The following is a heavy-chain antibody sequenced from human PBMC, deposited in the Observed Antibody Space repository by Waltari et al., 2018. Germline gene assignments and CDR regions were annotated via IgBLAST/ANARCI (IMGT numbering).Heavy chain of an antibody. D-gene: IGHD3-3*01. J-gene: IGHJ4*02. Sequence: QVQLVQSGAEVKKPGASVKVSCKASGYTFTGYSMHWVRQAPGQGLEWMGRINPNSGGTNYAQKFQGRVTMTRDTSISTAYMELSRLRSDDTAVYYCARDGSDFWSGYYSRPIDYWGQGTLVTVSS. CDR2: INPNSGGT. CDR1: GYTFTGYS. V-gene: IGHV1-2*06. CDR3: ARDGSDFWSGYYSRPIDY.